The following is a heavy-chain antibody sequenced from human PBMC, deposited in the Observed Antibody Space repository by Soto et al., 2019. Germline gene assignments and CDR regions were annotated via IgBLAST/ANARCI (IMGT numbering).Heavy chain of an antibody. CDR3: SRLYYGDYVNYYYYGMDV. Sequence: SETLSLTCTVSGGSISSSSYYWGWIRQPPGKGLEWIGSIYYSGSTYYNPSLKSRVTISVDTSKNQFSLKLSSVTAADTAVYYFSRLYYGDYVNYYYYGMDVWGQGTTVT. V-gene: IGHV4-39*01. CDR1: GGSISSSSYY. D-gene: IGHD4-17*01. J-gene: IGHJ6*02. CDR2: IYYSGST.